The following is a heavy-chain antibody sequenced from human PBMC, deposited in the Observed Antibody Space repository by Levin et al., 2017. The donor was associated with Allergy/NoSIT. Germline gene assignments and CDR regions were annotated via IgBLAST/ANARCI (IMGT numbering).Heavy chain of an antibody. CDR3: ARDPRGFWSGTPGGYFDY. V-gene: IGHV1-69*06. CDR2: IIPIFGTA. Sequence: VASVKVSCKASGGTFSSYAISWVRQAPGQGLEWMGGIIPIFGTANYAQKFQGRVTITADKSTSTAYMELSSLRSEDTAVYYCARDPRGFWSGTPGGYFDYWGQGTLVTVSS. J-gene: IGHJ4*02. CDR1: GGTFSSYA. D-gene: IGHD3-3*01.